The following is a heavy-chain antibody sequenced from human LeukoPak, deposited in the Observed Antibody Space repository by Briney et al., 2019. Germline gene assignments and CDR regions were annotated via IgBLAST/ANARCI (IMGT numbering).Heavy chain of an antibody. J-gene: IGHJ4*02. D-gene: IGHD3-10*01. CDR3: ARVGAYRRGSADY. CDR2: INPKSGGT. CDR1: GYTFTGHY. V-gene: IGHV1-2*02. Sequence: GASVKVSCKASGYTFTGHYMHWVRQAPGQGLEWMGWINPKSGGTNYAQKFKGRVTMTRDTSISTAYMQLSSLTSDDTAVYYCARVGAYRRGSADYWGQGTLVTVSS.